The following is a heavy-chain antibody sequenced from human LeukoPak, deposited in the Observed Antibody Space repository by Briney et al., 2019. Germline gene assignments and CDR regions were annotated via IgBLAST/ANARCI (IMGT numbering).Heavy chain of an antibody. CDR3: ARDEYYDSSGYTP. D-gene: IGHD3-22*01. CDR2: ISSSSSTI. V-gene: IGHV3-48*01. CDR1: GFTFSSYS. Sequence: GGSLRLSCAASGFTFSSYSMTWVRQAPGKGLEWVSYISSSSSTIYYTDSVKGRFTISRDNARNSLYLQMNSLRAEDTAVYYCARDEYYDSSGYTPWGQGTLVTVSS. J-gene: IGHJ4*02.